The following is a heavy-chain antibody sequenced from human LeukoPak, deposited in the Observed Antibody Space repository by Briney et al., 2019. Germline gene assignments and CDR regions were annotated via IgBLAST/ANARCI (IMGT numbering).Heavy chain of an antibody. CDR2: INHSGST. CDR3: ARVNINNWHSCDY. V-gene: IGHV4-34*01. Sequence: PSETLSLTCAVYGGFFSGYYWSWIRQSPGKGLEWIGEINHSGSTNYNPSLKSRVTISLDTSKNQFSLKLSSVTAADTAVYYCARVNINNWHSCDYWGQGTLVTVSS. J-gene: IGHJ4*02. D-gene: IGHD1-1*01. CDR1: GGFFSGYY.